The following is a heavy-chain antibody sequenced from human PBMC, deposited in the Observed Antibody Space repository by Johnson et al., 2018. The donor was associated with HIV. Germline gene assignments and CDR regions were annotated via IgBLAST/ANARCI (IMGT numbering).Heavy chain of an antibody. CDR2: INPDGSQK. CDR1: GFTFSTYW. V-gene: IGHV3-7*03. CDR3: GRGMAAAN. D-gene: IGHD6-13*01. Sequence: VQLVESGGGLVQPGGSLRLSCAASGFTFSTYWMSWVRQVPGKRPEWLANINPDGSQKYYVDSVTGRFTISRDNADNSLSLQMNSLTVDDTAIYYCGRGMAAANWGQGTMVTVSS. J-gene: IGHJ3*01.